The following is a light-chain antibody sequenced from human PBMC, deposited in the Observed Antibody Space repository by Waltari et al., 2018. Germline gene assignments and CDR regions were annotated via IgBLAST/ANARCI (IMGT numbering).Light chain of an antibody. CDR1: QSVSYN. V-gene: IGKV3-15*01. CDR2: GAS. Sequence: EVIMTQSPATLSVSPGERATLSCRASQSVSYNLAWYQQKPGQAPRLLIYGASTRATGIPARFSGSGSGTEFTLTISSLQSEDFAVYYGQQYNNWWTFGQGTKVEVK. J-gene: IGKJ1*01. CDR3: QQYNNWWT.